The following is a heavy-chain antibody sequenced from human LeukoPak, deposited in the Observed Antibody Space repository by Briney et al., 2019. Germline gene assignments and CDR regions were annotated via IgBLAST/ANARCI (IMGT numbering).Heavy chain of an antibody. J-gene: IGHJ4*02. V-gene: IGHV3-7*03. CDR1: GFTFSSYL. CDR3: AKAYHDSGCLIDY. Sequence: GGSLRLSCAASGFTFSSYLMSWVRQAPGKGLEWVANIKQDGSEKYYVDSVKGRFTISRDNSKSTLYLQMNSLRAEDTAVYYCAKAYHDSGCLIDYWGQGTLVTVSS. CDR2: IKQDGSEK. D-gene: IGHD6-19*01.